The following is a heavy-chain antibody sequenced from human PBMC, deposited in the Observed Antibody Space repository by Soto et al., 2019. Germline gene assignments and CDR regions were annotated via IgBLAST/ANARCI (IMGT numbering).Heavy chain of an antibody. J-gene: IGHJ3*02. CDR3: ARHADRGSYSLAFNI. V-gene: IGHV4-39*01. CDR2: IFYDGST. D-gene: IGHD1-26*01. CDR1: GGSISPGTYY. Sequence: SETRSLTSTVSGGSISPGTYYGGWIRQPPGRGLEWIGSIFYDGSTYYNPSLKSRVTTSVDASKNQFSVKLSSVTATDTAVYYCARHADRGSYSLAFNIWVQGTMVT.